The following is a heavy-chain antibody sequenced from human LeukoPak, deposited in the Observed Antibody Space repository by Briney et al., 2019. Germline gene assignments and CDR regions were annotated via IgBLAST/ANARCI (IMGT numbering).Heavy chain of an antibody. CDR3: ARDNDGLPYDAFDI. CDR1: GFTFSSYW. V-gene: IGHV3-7*01. Sequence: QPGGSLRLSCAASGFTFSSYWMSWVRQAPGKGLEWVANIKQDGSEKYYVDSVKGRFTISRDNAKNSLYLQMNSLRAEDTAVYYCARDNDGLPYDAFDIWGQGTVVTVSS. J-gene: IGHJ3*02. D-gene: IGHD3/OR15-3a*01. CDR2: IKQDGSEK.